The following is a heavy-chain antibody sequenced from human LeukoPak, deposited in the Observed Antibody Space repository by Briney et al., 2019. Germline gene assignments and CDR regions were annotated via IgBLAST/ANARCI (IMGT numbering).Heavy chain of an antibody. Sequence: PSETLSLTCTVSGGSISSSSYYWGWIRQPPGKGLEWIGSIYYSGSTYYNPSLKSRVTISVDTSKNQFSLKLSSVTAADTAVYYCASDYGRDDAFDIWGQGTMVTVSS. D-gene: IGHD4-17*01. CDR2: IYYSGST. CDR3: ASDYGRDDAFDI. CDR1: GGSISSSSYY. V-gene: IGHV4-39*07. J-gene: IGHJ3*02.